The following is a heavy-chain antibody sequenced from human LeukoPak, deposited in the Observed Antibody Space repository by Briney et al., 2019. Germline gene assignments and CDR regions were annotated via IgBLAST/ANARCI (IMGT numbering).Heavy chain of an antibody. CDR3: ATALGSYSSSWYNYYDYGMDV. D-gene: IGHD6-13*01. Sequence: ASVKVSFKTSGSTFTGYYIHWVRQAPGQGLEWLGWINPNSGGTQYAAKFQGRVTMTRDTSISTAYMELSSLRSDNTAVFYCATALGSYSSSWYNYYDYGMDVWGQGTTVTVSS. J-gene: IGHJ6*02. CDR2: INPNSGGT. CDR1: GSTFTGYY. V-gene: IGHV1-2*02.